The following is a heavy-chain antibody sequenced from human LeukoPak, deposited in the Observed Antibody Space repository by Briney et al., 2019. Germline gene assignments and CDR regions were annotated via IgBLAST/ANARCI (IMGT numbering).Heavy chain of an antibody. Sequence: SETLSLTCTVSGGSISSYYWSWIRQPPGKGLEWTGRIYTSGTTHYNPSLKSRVTMSVDTSKNQFSLKLSSVTAADTAVYYCARLSTVTTSFDYWGQGTLVTVSS. CDR2: IYTSGTT. J-gene: IGHJ4*02. CDR3: ARLSTVTTSFDY. V-gene: IGHV4-4*07. CDR1: GGSISSYY. D-gene: IGHD4-17*01.